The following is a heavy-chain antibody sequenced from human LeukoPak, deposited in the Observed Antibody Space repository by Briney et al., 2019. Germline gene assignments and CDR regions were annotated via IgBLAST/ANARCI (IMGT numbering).Heavy chain of an antibody. D-gene: IGHD2-15*01. J-gene: IGHJ5*02. V-gene: IGHV1-8*01. Sequence: ASVKVSCKASGGTFSSYTFSRVRQAPGQGLEWMGWMNPNSGNTGYAQKFQGRVTMTRNTSISTAYMELSSLRSEDTAVYYCARGECSGGSCYAHRWFDPWGQGTLVTVSS. CDR2: MNPNSGNT. CDR1: GGTFSSYT. CDR3: ARGECSGGSCYAHRWFDP.